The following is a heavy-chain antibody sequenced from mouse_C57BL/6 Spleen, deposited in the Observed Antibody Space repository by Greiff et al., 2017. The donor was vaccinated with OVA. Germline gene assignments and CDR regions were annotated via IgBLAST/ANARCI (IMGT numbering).Heavy chain of an antibody. CDR2: IDPSDSET. J-gene: IGHJ2*01. CDR1: GYTFTSYW. V-gene: IGHV1-52*01. Sequence: QVQLQQPGAELVRPGSSVKLSCKASGYTFTSYWMHWVKQRPIQGLEWIGNIDPSDSETHYNQKFKDKATLTVDKSSSTAYMQLSSLTSEDSAVYYCARSDYGKEYYFDYWGQGTTLTVSS. D-gene: IGHD2-1*01. CDR3: ARSDYGKEYYFDY.